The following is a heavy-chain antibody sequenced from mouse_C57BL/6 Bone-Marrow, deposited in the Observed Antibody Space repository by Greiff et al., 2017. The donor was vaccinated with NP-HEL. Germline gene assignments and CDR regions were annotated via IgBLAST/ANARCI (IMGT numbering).Heavy chain of an antibody. CDR1: GYTFTDYY. CDR3: ARSRSNYGNLYY. Sequence: VQLQQSGPELVKPGASVKISCKASGYTFTDYYMNWVKQSHGKSLEWIGDINPNNGGTSYNQKFKGKATLTVDKPSRTAYMELRSLTSDDSAVYYCARSRSNYGNLYYWGQGTTLTVSS. D-gene: IGHD2-5*01. V-gene: IGHV1-26*01. CDR2: INPNNGGT. J-gene: IGHJ2*01.